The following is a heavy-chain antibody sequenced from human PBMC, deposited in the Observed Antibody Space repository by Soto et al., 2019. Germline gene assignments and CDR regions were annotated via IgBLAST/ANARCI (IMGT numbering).Heavy chain of an antibody. J-gene: IGHJ6*02. Sequence: QVQLVESGGGVVQPGRSLRLSCAASGFTFSSYGMHWVRQAPGKGLEWVAVISYDGSNKYYADSVKGRFTISRDNSKNTLYLQMNSLRAEDTAVYYCAKDTVIDEGGDYYYYGMDVWGQGTTVTVSS. V-gene: IGHV3-30*18. CDR1: GFTFSSYG. CDR3: AKDTVIDEGGDYYYYGMDV. CDR2: ISYDGSNK. D-gene: IGHD3-22*01.